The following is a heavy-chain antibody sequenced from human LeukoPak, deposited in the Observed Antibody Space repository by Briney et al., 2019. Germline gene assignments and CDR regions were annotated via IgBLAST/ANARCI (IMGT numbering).Heavy chain of an antibody. V-gene: IGHV3-7*01. CDR2: IKQDGSEK. Sequence: GGPLRPSAAASGFSFGRAWIIWFGQAPGKGLEGLANIKQDGSEKYYVDSVKGRFTISRDNAKNSLYLQMNSLRAEDTAVYYCARDSSGYYLEGRVDYWGQGTLVTVSS. J-gene: IGHJ4*02. CDR3: ARDSSGYYLEGRVDY. CDR1: GFSFGRAW. D-gene: IGHD3-22*01.